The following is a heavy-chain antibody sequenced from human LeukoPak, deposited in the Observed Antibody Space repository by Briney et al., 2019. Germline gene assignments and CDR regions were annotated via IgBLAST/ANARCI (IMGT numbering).Heavy chain of an antibody. V-gene: IGHV4-34*01. CDR1: GGSFSGYY. J-gene: IGHJ3*02. CDR3: ARVSGYYYDSSGYTDAFDI. D-gene: IGHD3-22*01. Sequence: PSETLSLTCAVYGGSFSGYYWSWIRQPPGKGLEWIGEINHSGSTNYNPSLKSRVTISVDTSKNQFSLKLSSVTAADTAVYYCARVSGYYYDSSGYTDAFDIWGQGTMVTVSS. CDR2: INHSGST.